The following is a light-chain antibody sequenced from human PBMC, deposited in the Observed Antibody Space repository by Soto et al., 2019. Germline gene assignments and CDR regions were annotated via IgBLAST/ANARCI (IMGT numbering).Light chain of an antibody. CDR3: QQSYSMPRT. CDR1: QSISFY. V-gene: IGKV1-39*01. Sequence: DIEMTQSPSSLSAPVGDRVTITCRASQSISFYLNWYQQKPGKAPKLLIYTASNVQSGVPSRISGSGSGTEFTLTITSLQPEDFATYYCQQSYSMPRTFGQGTKVDIK. J-gene: IGKJ1*01. CDR2: TAS.